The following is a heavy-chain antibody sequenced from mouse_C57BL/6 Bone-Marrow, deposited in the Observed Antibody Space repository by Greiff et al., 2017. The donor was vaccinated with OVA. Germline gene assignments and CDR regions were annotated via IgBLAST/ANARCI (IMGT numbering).Heavy chain of an antibody. V-gene: IGHV5-2*01. CDR1: EYEFPSHD. Sequence: EVKLVESGGGLVQPGESLKLSCESNEYEFPSHDMSWVRKTPEKRLELVAAINSDGGSTYYPDTMERRFIISRDNTKKTVYLQMSSLRSEDTALYYGARLNSNRYFDVWGTGTTVTVSS. J-gene: IGHJ1*03. CDR2: INSDGGST. CDR3: ARLNSNRYFDV. D-gene: IGHD2-5*01.